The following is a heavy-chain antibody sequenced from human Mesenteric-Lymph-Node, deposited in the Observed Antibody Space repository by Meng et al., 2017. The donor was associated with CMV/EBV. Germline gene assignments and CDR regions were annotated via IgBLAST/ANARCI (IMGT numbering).Heavy chain of an antibody. J-gene: IGHJ4*02. V-gene: IGHV3-30-3*01. CDR1: GFTFSSYA. D-gene: IGHD6-19*01. CDR2: ISYDGSNK. Sequence: GGSLRLSCAASGFTFSSYAVHWVRQATGKGLEWVAIISYDGSNKYYVDSVKGRFTISRDNSKNTLYLQMNSLRNEDTALYYCTRAEGGMAVAGTGGVFWGQGTLVTVSS. CDR3: TRAEGGMAVAGTGGVF.